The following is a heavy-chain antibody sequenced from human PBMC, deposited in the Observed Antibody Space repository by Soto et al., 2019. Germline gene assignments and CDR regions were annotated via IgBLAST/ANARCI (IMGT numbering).Heavy chain of an antibody. CDR2: IIPIVGTA. Sequence: ASVKVSCKASGGTFSSYAISWVRQAPGQGLEWMGGIIPIVGTANYAQKFQGRVTITADESTSTAYMELSSLRSEDTTVYYCARAIAQNRDILLMVYGTWGGAFDIWGQGTM. V-gene: IGHV1-69*13. J-gene: IGHJ3*02. CDR1: GGTFSSYA. CDR3: ARAIAQNRDILLMVYGTWGGAFDI. D-gene: IGHD2-8*01.